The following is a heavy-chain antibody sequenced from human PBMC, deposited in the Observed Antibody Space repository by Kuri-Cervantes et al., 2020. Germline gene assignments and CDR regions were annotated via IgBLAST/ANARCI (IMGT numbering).Heavy chain of an antibody. Sequence: SETLSLTCVVSGDSISSNTWWSWVRQPPGKGLEWIGEIYHSGSTNYNPSLKSRVTISVDKSKNQFSLRLSSVTAADTAVYYCAREREQQLPFDYWGQGTLVTVSS. J-gene: IGHJ4*02. D-gene: IGHD6-13*01. CDR1: GDSISSNTW. CDR2: IYHSGST. V-gene: IGHV4-4*02. CDR3: AREREQQLPFDY.